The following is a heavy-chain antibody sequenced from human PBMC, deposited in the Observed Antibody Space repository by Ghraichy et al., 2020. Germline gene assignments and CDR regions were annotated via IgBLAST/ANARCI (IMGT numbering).Heavy chain of an antibody. V-gene: IGHV4-34*01. CDR1: GGSFSVYY. J-gene: IGHJ4*02. CDR2: INHSGST. D-gene: IGHD6-13*01. Sequence: ESLSLTCAVYGGSFSVYYWSWIRQPPGKGLEWIGEINHSGSTNYNPSLKSRVTISVDTSKNQFSLKLSSVTAADTAVYYCARPRIAASRAFDYWGQGTLVTVSS. CDR3: ARPRIAASRAFDY.